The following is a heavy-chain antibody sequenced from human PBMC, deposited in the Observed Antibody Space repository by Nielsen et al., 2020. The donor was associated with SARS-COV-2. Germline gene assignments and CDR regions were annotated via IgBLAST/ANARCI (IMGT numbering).Heavy chain of an antibody. CDR2: INPNSGGT. Sequence: ASVKVSCKASGYTFTGYYMHWVRQAPGQGLEWMGWINPNSGGTNYAQKFQGWVTMTRDTSISTAYMELSRLRSDDTAVYYCARALWSGYPEGNYYYGMDVWGQGTTVTVSS. CDR3: ARALWSGYPEGNYYYGMDV. V-gene: IGHV1-2*04. D-gene: IGHD3-3*01. J-gene: IGHJ6*02. CDR1: GYTFTGYY.